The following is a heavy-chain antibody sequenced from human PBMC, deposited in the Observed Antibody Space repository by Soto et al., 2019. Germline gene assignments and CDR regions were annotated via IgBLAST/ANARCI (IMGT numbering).Heavy chain of an antibody. J-gene: IGHJ6*02. D-gene: IGHD6-13*01. Sequence: QVQLVESGGGVVQPGRSLRLSCAASGFTLSSYGMHWVRQAPGKGLEWVAVISYDGSNKYYADSVKGRFTISRDNSKNTLYLQMNSLRAEDTAVSYCAKDSSSSSWKWARNVMDVWGQGTKVTVSS. CDR1: GFTLSSYG. CDR3: AKDSSSSSWKWARNVMDV. V-gene: IGHV3-30*18. CDR2: ISYDGSNK.